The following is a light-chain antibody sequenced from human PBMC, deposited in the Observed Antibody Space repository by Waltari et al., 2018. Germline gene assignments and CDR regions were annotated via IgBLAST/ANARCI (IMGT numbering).Light chain of an antibody. Sequence: QSALTQPASVSGTPGQSITISCSGTTSDVGSYDLVSWYQHHPGETPKLLICEVFKRPPDTSGRFSGAKSGSTASLTISGLQPEDEADYYCCSYAGRGTYVFGSGTKVTVL. V-gene: IGLV2-23*02. CDR2: EVF. J-gene: IGLJ1*01. CDR1: TSDVGSYDL. CDR3: CSYAGRGTYV.